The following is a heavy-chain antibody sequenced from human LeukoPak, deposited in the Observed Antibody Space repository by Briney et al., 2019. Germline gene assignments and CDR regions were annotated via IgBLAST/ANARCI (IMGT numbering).Heavy chain of an antibody. V-gene: IGHV3-74*01. CDR2: IKADDYST. CDR3: TTIRPDY. CDR1: GFTFSSYW. D-gene: IGHD5-12*01. J-gene: IGHJ4*02. Sequence: PRGSLRLSCSASGFTFSSYWMHWVRQAPRKGLVWVSRIKADDYSTDYADSVKGRFTISRDNARNTLYLQMNSLTAEDTAVYYCTTIRPDYWGRGTLVTVSS.